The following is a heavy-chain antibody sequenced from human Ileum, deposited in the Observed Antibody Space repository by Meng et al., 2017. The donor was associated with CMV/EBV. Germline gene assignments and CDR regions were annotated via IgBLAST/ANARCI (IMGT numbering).Heavy chain of an antibody. D-gene: IGHD2-2*02. V-gene: IGHV3-11*01. CDR2: ISSSGSTI. Sequence: GESLKISCRGSGYIFTNYWLGWVRQMPGKGLEWVSYISSSGSTIHYADSVKGRFTISRDNAKNSLYLQMNSLRAEDTAVYYCAREDTHAFDIWGQGTMVTASS. J-gene: IGHJ3*02. CDR1: GYIFTNYW. CDR3: AREDTHAFDI.